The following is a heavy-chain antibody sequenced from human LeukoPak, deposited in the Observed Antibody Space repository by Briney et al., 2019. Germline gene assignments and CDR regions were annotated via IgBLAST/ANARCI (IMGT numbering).Heavy chain of an antibody. D-gene: IGHD5-12*01. J-gene: IGHJ4*02. CDR3: AGLSSRRSGLFDY. CDR2: IYYSGST. V-gene: IGHV4-59*01. CDR1: GGSISSYY. Sequence: SETLSLTCTVSGGSISSYYWSWIRQPPGKGLEWIGYIYYSGSTNYNPSLKSRVTISVDTSKNQFSLKLSSVTAADTAVYYCAGLSSRRSGLFDYWGQGTLVTVSS.